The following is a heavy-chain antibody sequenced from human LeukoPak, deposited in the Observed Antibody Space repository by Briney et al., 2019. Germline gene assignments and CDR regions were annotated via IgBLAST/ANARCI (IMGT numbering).Heavy chain of an antibody. Sequence: ASVKVSYKASGYTFTVYNMHWVRQAPEQGLEWMGWINPNSGGTNYAQKFQGRVTMTRDTSISTAYMELRRLRSDDTGVYYCGRVIEEDDYDSSGYQYWGQGTLVTVSS. D-gene: IGHD3-22*01. J-gene: IGHJ4*02. CDR1: GYTFTVYN. CDR3: GRVIEEDDYDSSGYQY. V-gene: IGHV1-2*02. CDR2: INPNSGGT.